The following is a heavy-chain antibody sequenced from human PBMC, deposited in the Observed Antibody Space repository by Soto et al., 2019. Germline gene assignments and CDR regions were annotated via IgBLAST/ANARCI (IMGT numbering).Heavy chain of an antibody. D-gene: IGHD3-22*01. CDR2: INPSGGST. CDR3: ARSRVYYYDSSGYAFDI. CDR1: GYTFTSYY. Sequence: GASVKVSCKASGYTFTSYYMHWVRQAPGQGLEWMGIINPSGGSTSYAQKFQGRVTMTRDTSTSSVYMELRSLRSDDTAVYYCARSRVYYYDSSGYAFDIWGQGTMVTVSS. V-gene: IGHV1-46*01. J-gene: IGHJ3*02.